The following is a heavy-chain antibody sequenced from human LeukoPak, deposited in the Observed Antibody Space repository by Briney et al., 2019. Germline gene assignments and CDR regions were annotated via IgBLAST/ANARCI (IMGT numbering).Heavy chain of an antibody. D-gene: IGHD5-18*01. CDR1: GFTFSSYW. Sequence: GGSLRLSCAASGFTFSSYWMSWVRQAPGKGLERVATIKQDGSQKEYVDSVKGRFTISRDNAKNTLYLEMNSLRAEDTAVYYCARHTAMGSGYYFDYWGQGTLVTVSS. CDR3: ARHTAMGSGYYFDY. CDR2: IKQDGSQK. V-gene: IGHV3-7*02. J-gene: IGHJ4*02.